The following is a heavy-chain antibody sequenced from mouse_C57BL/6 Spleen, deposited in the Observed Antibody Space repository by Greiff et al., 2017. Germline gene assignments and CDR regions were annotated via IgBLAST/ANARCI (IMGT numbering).Heavy chain of an antibody. V-gene: IGHV1-80*01. Sequence: VMLVESGAELVKPGASVKISCKASGYAFSSYWMNWVKQRPGKGLEWIGQIYPGDGDTNYNGKFKGKATLTADKSSSTTYMQLSSLTSEDSAVYVCARKGDYGSSYAMDYWGQGTSVTVSS. J-gene: IGHJ4*01. CDR1: GYAFSSYW. CDR2: IYPGDGDT. D-gene: IGHD1-1*01. CDR3: ARKGDYGSSYAMDY.